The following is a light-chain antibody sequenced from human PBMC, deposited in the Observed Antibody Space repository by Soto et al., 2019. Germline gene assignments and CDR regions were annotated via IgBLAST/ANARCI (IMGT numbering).Light chain of an antibody. CDR1: QSVSNY. CDR2: DAS. Sequence: EIVLTQSPATLSLSPGERATLSCRASQSVSNYLAWYQQKSGQAPRLLIYDASNRATGIPPRFSGSGSGTNFTLTISSLDPEDAAVYYCQQRSNWPPYTFGQGNKVELK. V-gene: IGKV3-11*01. J-gene: IGKJ2*01. CDR3: QQRSNWPPYT.